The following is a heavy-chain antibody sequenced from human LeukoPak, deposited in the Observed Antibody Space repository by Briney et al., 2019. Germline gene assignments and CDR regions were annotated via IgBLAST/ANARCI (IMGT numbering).Heavy chain of an antibody. V-gene: IGHV4-61*01. Sequence: SETLSLTCTVSGGSVSSGSYYWSWIRQPPGKGLEWIGYIYYSGSTNYNPSLKSRVTISVDTSKNQFSLKLSSVTAADTAVYYCAREEVLWFGETLEDWFDPWGQGTLVTASS. D-gene: IGHD3-10*01. J-gene: IGHJ5*02. CDR2: IYYSGST. CDR3: AREEVLWFGETLEDWFDP. CDR1: GGSVSSGSYY.